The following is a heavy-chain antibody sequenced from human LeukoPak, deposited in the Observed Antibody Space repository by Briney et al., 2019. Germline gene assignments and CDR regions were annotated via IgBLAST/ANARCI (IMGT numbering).Heavy chain of an antibody. J-gene: IGHJ6*02. D-gene: IGHD2-2*01. CDR1: GGSISSYY. V-gene: IGHV4-59*08. CDR3: VRQDVVVITAATYYYGMDV. CDR2: IYYTGST. Sequence: SETLSLTCTVSGGSISSYYWNWIRQPPGKGLEWIGYIYYTGSTNYRPSLKSRVTISVDTSRNRFSLKLSSVTAADTAVYYCVRQDVVVITAATYYYGMDVWGQGTTVTVSS.